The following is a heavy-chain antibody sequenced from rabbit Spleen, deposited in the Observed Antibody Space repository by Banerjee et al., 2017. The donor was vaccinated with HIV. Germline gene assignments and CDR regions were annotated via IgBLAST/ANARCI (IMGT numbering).Heavy chain of an antibody. Sequence: QQQLEESGGGLVKPGGTLTLTCKASGFSFSNIYWICWVRQAPGKGLEWIACVDSGDGDTYYANWAKGRFTISKTSSTTVTLQMTSLTAADTATYFCARNYVNVFDPWGPGTLVTVS. D-gene: IGHD1-1*01. CDR2: VDSGDGDT. CDR1: GFSFSNIYW. CDR3: ARNYVNVFDP. V-gene: IGHV1S45*01. J-gene: IGHJ2*01.